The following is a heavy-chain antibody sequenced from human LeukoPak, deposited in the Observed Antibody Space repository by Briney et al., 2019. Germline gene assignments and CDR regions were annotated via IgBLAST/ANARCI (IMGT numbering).Heavy chain of an antibody. J-gene: IGHJ6*02. CDR3: ARDPMGSSWYSYFYYYGMDV. D-gene: IGHD6-13*01. CDR1: GFTFTKYA. CDR2: ISEDGNNK. Sequence: GGSLRLSCADSGFTFTKYAMHWVRQAPGKGLGWVAVISEDGNNKYFADSVKGRFTISRDTSNDTLFLQMNSLHTEDTAVYYCARDPMGSSWYSYFYYYGMDVWGQGTTVTVSS. V-gene: IGHV3-30-3*01.